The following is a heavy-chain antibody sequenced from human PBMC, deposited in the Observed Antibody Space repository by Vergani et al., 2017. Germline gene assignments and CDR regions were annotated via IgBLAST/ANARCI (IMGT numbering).Heavy chain of an antibody. CDR2: ISGSGGST. V-gene: IGHV3-23*01. D-gene: IGHD3-22*01. CDR3: AKNPTYYYDSSAYFDY. J-gene: IGHJ4*02. CDR1: GFTFSSYA. Sequence: EVQLFESGGGFVQPGGSLRLSCAASGFTFSSYAMSWVRPAPGKGLEWVSAISGSGGSTYYADSVKGRFTISRDNSKNTLYLQMNSLSAEDTAVYYCAKNPTYYYDSSAYFDYWGQGTLVTVSS.